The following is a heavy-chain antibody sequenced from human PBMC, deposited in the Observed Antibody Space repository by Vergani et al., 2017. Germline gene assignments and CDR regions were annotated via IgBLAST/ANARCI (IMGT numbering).Heavy chain of an antibody. CDR2: INHSGST. V-gene: IGHV4-34*01. CDR1: GGSFSGYY. Sequence: QVQLQQWGAGLLKPSETLSLTCAVYGGSFSGYYWSWIRQPPGKGLEWIGEINHSGSTNYNPSRKSRVTISVDTSKNPFSLKLSSVTAADTAVYYCARGRLPPDYRLSYYFDYWGQGTLVTVSS. D-gene: IGHD4-11*01. CDR3: ARGRLPPDYRLSYYFDY. J-gene: IGHJ4*02.